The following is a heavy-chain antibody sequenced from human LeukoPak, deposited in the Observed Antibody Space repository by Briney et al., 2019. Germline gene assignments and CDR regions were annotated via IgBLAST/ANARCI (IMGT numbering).Heavy chain of an antibody. CDR1: GLRFTSYW. D-gene: IGHD2-15*01. Sequence: PGGSLRLSCAASGLRFTSYWMSWVRQAPGKGLEWVANINQGGNTVNYVDSVKGRVSISRDNANNALFLQMHSLRFEDTAIYYCATTFPYCGAGTRKLGGPGAQVTVSS. J-gene: IGHJ4*02. V-gene: IGHV3-7*01. CDR2: INQGGNTV. CDR3: ATTFPYCGAGTRKL.